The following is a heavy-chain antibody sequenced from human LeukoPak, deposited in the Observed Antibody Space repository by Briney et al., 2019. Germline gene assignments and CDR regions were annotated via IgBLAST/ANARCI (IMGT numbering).Heavy chain of an antibody. CDR3: ARGSCSGGSCYYRWFDP. CDR2: INPNSGGT. CDR1: GYTFTGYY. J-gene: IGHJ5*02. D-gene: IGHD2-15*01. Sequence: EASVKVSCKASGYTFTGYYMHWVRQAPGQGLEWMGWINPNSGGTNYAQKFQGRVTMTRDTSISTAYMELSRLRSDDTAVYYCARGSCSGGSCYYRWFDPWGQGTLVTVSS. V-gene: IGHV1-2*02.